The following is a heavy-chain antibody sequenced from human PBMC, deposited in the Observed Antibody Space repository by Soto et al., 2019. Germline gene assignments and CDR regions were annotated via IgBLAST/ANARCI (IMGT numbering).Heavy chain of an antibody. D-gene: IGHD1-26*01. J-gene: IGHJ4*02. V-gene: IGHV3-23*01. Sequence: EVQLLESGVGLVQPGGSLRLSCAASGFTFSSYAMSWVRQAPGKGLAWVSAISGSGGSTYYADSVKGRFTISRDNSKNTLYLQMNSLRAEVTAVYYCAKDKGGSYYEPYYWGQGTLVTVSS. CDR3: AKDKGGSYYEPYY. CDR2: ISGSGGST. CDR1: GFTFSSYA.